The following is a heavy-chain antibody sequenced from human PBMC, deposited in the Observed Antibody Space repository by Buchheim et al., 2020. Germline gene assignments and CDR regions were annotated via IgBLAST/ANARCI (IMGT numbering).Heavy chain of an antibody. Sequence: QVQLQESGPGLVKPSQTLSLTCTVSGGSISSGSYYWSWIRQHPGKGLEWIGYIYYSGSTYYNPSLKSRVTISIDTSKNQFSLKLSSVTAADTAVYYCARDVGGYSDYGANHWYFDLWGRGTL. D-gene: IGHD5-12*01. V-gene: IGHV4-31*03. J-gene: IGHJ2*01. CDR3: ARDVGGYSDYGANHWYFDL. CDR2: IYYSGST. CDR1: GGSISSGSYY.